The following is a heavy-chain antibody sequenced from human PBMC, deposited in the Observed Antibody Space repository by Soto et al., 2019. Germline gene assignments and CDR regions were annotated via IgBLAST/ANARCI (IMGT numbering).Heavy chain of an antibody. CDR3: ARWGYSSSMIGYYYYGMDV. D-gene: IGHD6-6*01. J-gene: IGHJ6*02. CDR1: GGTFSSYA. Sequence: ASVKVSCKASGGTFSSYAISWVRQAPGQGLEWMGGIIPIFGTANYAQKFQGRVTITADESTSTAYLELSSLRSEDTAVYYCARWGYSSSMIGYYYYGMDVWGQGTTVTVSS. V-gene: IGHV1-69*13. CDR2: IIPIFGTA.